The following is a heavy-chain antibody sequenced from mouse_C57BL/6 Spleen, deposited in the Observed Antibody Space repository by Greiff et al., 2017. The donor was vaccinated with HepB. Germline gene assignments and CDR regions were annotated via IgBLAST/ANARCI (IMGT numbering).Heavy chain of an antibody. V-gene: IGHV1-15*01. J-gene: IGHJ1*03. CDR2: IDPETGGT. D-gene: IGHD2-3*01. CDR1: GYTFTDYE. CDR3: TRRGGYYPYWYFDV. Sequence: VQLQQSGAELVRPGASVTLSCKASGYTFTDYEMHWVKQTPVHGLEWIGAIDPETGGTAYNQKFKGKAILTADKSSSTAYMELRSLTSEDSAVYYCTRRGGYYPYWYFDVWGTGTTVTVSS.